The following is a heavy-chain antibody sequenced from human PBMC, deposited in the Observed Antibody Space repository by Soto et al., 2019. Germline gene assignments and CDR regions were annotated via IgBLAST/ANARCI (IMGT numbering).Heavy chain of an antibody. V-gene: IGHV4-31*03. D-gene: IGHD4-17*01. J-gene: IGHJ4*02. Sequence: SETLSLTCIASGGFISSGGYYWSWIRQHPGKGLEWIGYIYYSGSTNSNPSLKSRVTLSVDTSKNQFSLSLSSVTAADTAVYYCARESYGAKGGYDYWGQGTLVTVSS. CDR3: ARESYGAKGGYDY. CDR2: IYYSGST. CDR1: GGFISSGGYY.